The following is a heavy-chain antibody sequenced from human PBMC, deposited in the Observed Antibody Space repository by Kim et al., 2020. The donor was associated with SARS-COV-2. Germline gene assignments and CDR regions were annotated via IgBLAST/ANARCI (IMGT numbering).Heavy chain of an antibody. D-gene: IGHD6-13*01. V-gene: IGHV3-73*01. Sequence: GGSLRLSCAACGFTFSDSAMYWVRQASGKGLEWVGRIRSKANSYATAYDVSVKGRFIISRDDSKNTAYLQMNSLKTEDTAIYYCTRVPPYSNSWWDAFD. CDR3: TRVPPYSNSWWDAFD. J-gene: IGHJ3*02. CDR2: IRSKANSYAT. CDR1: GFTFSDSA.